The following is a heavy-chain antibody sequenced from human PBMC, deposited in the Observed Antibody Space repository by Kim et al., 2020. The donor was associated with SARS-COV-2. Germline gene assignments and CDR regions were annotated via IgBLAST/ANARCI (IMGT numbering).Heavy chain of an antibody. D-gene: IGHD4-17*01. Sequence: SETLSLTCTVSGGSISSSSYYWGWIRQPPGKGLEWIGSIYYSGSTYYNPSLKSRVTISVDTSKNQFSLKLSSVTAADTAVYYCARRPLPLYGDQLDYWGQGTLVTVSS. CDR3: ARRPLPLYGDQLDY. CDR2: IYYSGST. J-gene: IGHJ4*02. CDR1: GGSISSSSYY. V-gene: IGHV4-39*01.